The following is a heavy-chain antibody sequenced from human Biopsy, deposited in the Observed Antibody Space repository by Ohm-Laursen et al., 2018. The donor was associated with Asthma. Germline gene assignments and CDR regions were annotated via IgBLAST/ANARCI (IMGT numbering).Heavy chain of an antibody. CDR3: ARTFHFWSPYHAEHCQL. CDR2: IKHDGSEK. V-gene: IGHV3-7*01. D-gene: IGHD3-3*01. Sequence: SLRLSCTASGFTFGDYWMSWVRQVPGKGLEWVANIKHDGSEKNHVDSLKGRFTISRDNAKNSLYLQMNSLRAEGTAVYYCARTFHFWSPYHAEHCQLWGQGTLVTVSS. CDR1: GFTFGDYW. J-gene: IGHJ1*01.